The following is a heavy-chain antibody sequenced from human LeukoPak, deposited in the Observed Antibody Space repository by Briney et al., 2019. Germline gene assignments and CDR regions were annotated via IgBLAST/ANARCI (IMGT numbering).Heavy chain of an antibody. CDR1: GFTFSSYS. Sequence: GGSLRLSCAASGFTFSSYSMNWVRQAPGKGLEWVSSISSSSSYIYYADSVKGRFTISSDNAKNSLYLQMNSLRAEDTAVYYCARDGKLLLYYWGQGTLVTVSS. J-gene: IGHJ4*02. CDR3: ARDGKLLLYY. CDR2: ISSSSSYI. D-gene: IGHD3-22*01. V-gene: IGHV3-21*01.